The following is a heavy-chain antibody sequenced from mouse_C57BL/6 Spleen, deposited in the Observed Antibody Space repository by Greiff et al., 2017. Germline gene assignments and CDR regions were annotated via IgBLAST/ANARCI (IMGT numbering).Heavy chain of an antibody. CDR2: IRNKANGYTT. Sequence: EVQGVESGGGLVQPGGSLSLSCAASGFTFTDYYMSWVRQPPGKALEWLGFIRNKANGYTTEYSASVKGRFTISRDNSQSILYLQMNALRAEDSAAYYCARYDSYSWYFDVWGTGTTVTVSS. CDR3: ARYDSYSWYFDV. J-gene: IGHJ1*03. V-gene: IGHV7-3*01. CDR1: GFTFTDYY. D-gene: IGHD2-12*01.